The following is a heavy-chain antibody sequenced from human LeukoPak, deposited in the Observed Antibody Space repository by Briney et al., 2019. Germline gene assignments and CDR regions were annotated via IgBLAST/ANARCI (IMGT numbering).Heavy chain of an antibody. CDR3: ARQPQLGGTYFDY. CDR2: TYYRSQWYN. CDR1: GDSVSSNSAA. J-gene: IGHJ4*02. Sequence: SQTLSLACAISGDSVSSNSAAWNWIRQSPSRGLEWLGRTYYRSQWYNEYAVSVKSRIVFDADTSKNQFSLQLTSVSPEDTAVYYCARQPQLGGTYFDYWGQGTLATVSS. D-gene: IGHD3-16*01. V-gene: IGHV6-1*01.